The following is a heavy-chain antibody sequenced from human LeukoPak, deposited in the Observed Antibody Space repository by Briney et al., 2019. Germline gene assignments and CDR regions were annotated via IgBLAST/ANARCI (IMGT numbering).Heavy chain of an antibody. D-gene: IGHD1-26*01. Sequence: SGPTLVNPTQTLTLTCTFSGFSLSTSGVGVGWIRQPPGKALEWLALIYWNDDKRCSPSLKSRLTITKDTSKNQVVLTMTNMDPVDTATYYRAHSWKVGARTGYFDYWGQGTLVTVSS. CDR1: GFSLSTSGVG. CDR3: AHSWKVGARTGYFDY. CDR2: IYWNDDK. J-gene: IGHJ4*02. V-gene: IGHV2-5*01.